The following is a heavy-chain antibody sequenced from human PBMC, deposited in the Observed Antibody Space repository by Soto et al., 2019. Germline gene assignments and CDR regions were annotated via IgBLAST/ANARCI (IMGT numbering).Heavy chain of an antibody. J-gene: IGHJ4*02. CDR2: INSDGSST. Sequence: PGGSLRLSCAASGFTFSSYWMHWVRQAPGKGLVWVSRINSDGSSTSYADSVKGRFTISRDNAKNTLCLQMNSLRAEDTAVYYCARGGNVDTAMAYDYWGQGTLVTVSS. CDR1: GFTFSSYW. V-gene: IGHV3-74*01. CDR3: ARGGNVDTAMAYDY. D-gene: IGHD5-18*01.